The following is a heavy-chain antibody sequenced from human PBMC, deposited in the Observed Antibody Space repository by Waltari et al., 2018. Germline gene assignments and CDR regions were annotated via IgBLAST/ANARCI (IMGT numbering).Heavy chain of an antibody. J-gene: IGHJ4*02. D-gene: IGHD3-10*01. CDR2: IYHSGST. CDR1: GYSISSGYY. V-gene: IGHV4-38-2*01. Sequence: QVQLQESGPGLVKPSETLSLTCAVSGYSISSGYYWGWIRQPPGKGLEWVGSIYHSGSTYYNPSLKSRVTISVDTSKNQFALKLSSVTAADTAVYYCARAQVARGVGDFDYWGQGTLVTVSS. CDR3: ARAQVARGVGDFDY.